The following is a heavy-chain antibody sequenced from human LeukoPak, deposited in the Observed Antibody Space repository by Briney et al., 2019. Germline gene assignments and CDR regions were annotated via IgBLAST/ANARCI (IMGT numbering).Heavy chain of an antibody. J-gene: IGHJ6*03. CDR1: GFTFSGSA. Sequence: GGSLRLSCAASGFTFSGSAMHWVRQASGKGLEWVGRIRSKANSYATAYAASVKGRFTISRDDSKNTAYLQMNSLRTEDTAVYYCTRWVGRDGYKIYYYYIDVWGKGTTVTVSS. D-gene: IGHD5-24*01. CDR3: TRWVGRDGYKIYYYYIDV. V-gene: IGHV3-73*01. CDR2: IRSKANSYAT.